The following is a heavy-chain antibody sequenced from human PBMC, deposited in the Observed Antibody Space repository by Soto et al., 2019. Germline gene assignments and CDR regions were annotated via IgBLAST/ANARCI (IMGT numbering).Heavy chain of an antibody. CDR2: INPNSGDT. D-gene: IGHD3-10*01. CDR3: ARGHKYYYGSGTYMGDYYYAMDV. J-gene: IGHJ6*02. CDR1: GYTFTDYY. V-gene: IGHV1-2*04. Sequence: ASVKVSCKASGYTFTDYYMHWVRQAPGQGLEWMGWINPNSGDTNYAQKFQGWVTMTRDTSISTAYMELSRLRSDDTAVYYCARGHKYYYGSGTYMGDYYYAMDVWGQ.